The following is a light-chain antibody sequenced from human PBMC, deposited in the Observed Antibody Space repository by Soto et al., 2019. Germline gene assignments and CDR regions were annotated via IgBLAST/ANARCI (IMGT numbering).Light chain of an antibody. Sequence: DIQMTQSPSTLSASVGDIVTITCRASQSISSWLAWYQQKPGKAPKLLIYDASSLESGVPSRFSGSGSGTEFTLTISSLQPDDFATYYCQQYNSYWTFGQGTKVEI. CDR3: QQYNSYWT. CDR1: QSISSW. J-gene: IGKJ1*01. CDR2: DAS. V-gene: IGKV1-5*01.